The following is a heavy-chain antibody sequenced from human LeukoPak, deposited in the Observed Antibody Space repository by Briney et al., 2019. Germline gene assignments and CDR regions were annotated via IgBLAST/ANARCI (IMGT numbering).Heavy chain of an antibody. Sequence: PGGSLRLSCAASGFTFSSYAMHWVRQAPGKGLEWVAVISYDGSNKYYADSVKGRFTISRDNAKNSLYLQMNSLRAEDTAVYYCASFEAVAGTFDYWGQGTLVTVSS. V-gene: IGHV3-30-3*01. J-gene: IGHJ4*02. CDR2: ISYDGSNK. CDR3: ASFEAVAGTFDY. D-gene: IGHD6-19*01. CDR1: GFTFSSYA.